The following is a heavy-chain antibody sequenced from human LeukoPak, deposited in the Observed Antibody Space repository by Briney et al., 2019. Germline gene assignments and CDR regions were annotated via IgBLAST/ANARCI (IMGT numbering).Heavy chain of an antibody. CDR1: GYSISNDNW. V-gene: IGHV4-4*02. CDR2: IYPSGAT. CDR3: ARLLRVGYCSTTTCNWFDP. D-gene: IGHD2-2*03. Sequence: SETLSLTCAVCGYSISNDNWWSWVRQPPGKGLEWIGEIYPSGATNYSPSLKSRVTISIDKSKNQFSLRLTSVTAADTAVYYCARLLRVGYCSTTTCNWFDPWGQGTLVTVSS. J-gene: IGHJ5*02.